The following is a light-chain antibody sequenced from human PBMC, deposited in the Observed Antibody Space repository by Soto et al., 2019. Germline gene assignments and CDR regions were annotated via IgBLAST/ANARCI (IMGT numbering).Light chain of an antibody. CDR2: EVS. Sequence: ALTQPASVSGSPGQSISISCTGTSSDVGGYNYVSWYLQHPGKAPKLMISEVSNRPSGVSTRFSGSKSGNTASLAISGLQADDEADYYCSSYTSAGTLVFGTGTKVTVL. CDR3: SSYTSAGTLV. CDR1: SSDVGGYNY. V-gene: IGLV2-14*01. J-gene: IGLJ1*01.